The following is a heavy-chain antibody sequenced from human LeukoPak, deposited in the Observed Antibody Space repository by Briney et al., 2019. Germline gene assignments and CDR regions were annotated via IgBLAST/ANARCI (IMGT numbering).Heavy chain of an antibody. CDR1: GFTVSSNY. J-gene: IGHJ6*02. V-gene: IGHV3-53*01. CDR2: IYSGGST. CDR3: AGSIRRFYYYYGMDV. Sequence: GGSLRLSCAASGFTVSSNYMSWVRQAPGKGLEWVSVIYSGGSTYYAGSVKGRFTISRDNSKNTLYLQMNSLRAEDTAVYYCAGSIRRFYYYYGMDVWGQGTTVTVSS. D-gene: IGHD3-3*01.